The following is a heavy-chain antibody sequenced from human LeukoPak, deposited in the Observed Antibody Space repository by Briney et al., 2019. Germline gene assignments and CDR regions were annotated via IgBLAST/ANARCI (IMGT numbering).Heavy chain of an antibody. CDR1: EFTFSSYA. Sequence: GGSLRLSCAASEFTFSSYAMKWVRQAPGKGVEWVSAMSGSGGSTYYADSVKGRFTISRDNSKNTLYLQLNSLRAEDTAVYYCAKGDTTWELPHDYWGQGTLVTVSS. V-gene: IGHV3-23*01. CDR3: AKGDTTWELPHDY. CDR2: MSGSGGST. J-gene: IGHJ4*02. D-gene: IGHD1-26*01.